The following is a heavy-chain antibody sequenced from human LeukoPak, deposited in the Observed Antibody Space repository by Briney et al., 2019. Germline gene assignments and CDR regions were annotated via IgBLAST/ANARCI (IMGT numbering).Heavy chain of an antibody. J-gene: IGHJ6*03. V-gene: IGHV3-21*01. CDR3: ARDRGYYYDSSGYRPMDV. Sequence: PGGSLRLSCAASGFTFSSYSMNWVRQAPGKGLEWVSSISSSSNYIYYADSVKGRFTISRDNAKNSLYLQMNSLRAEDTAVYYCARDRGYYYDSSGYRPMDVWGKGTTVTVSS. CDR2: ISSSSNYI. CDR1: GFTFSSYS. D-gene: IGHD3-22*01.